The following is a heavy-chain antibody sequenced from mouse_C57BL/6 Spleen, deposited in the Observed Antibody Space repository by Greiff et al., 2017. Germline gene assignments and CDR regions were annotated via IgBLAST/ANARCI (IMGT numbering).Heavy chain of an antibody. CDR3: ARGGTVVATYPFAC. CDR2: ILPGSGST. J-gene: IGHJ3*01. Sequence: VQLQQPGAELMMPGASVKLSCKATGYTFTGYWIEWVKQRPGHGLEWIGEILPGSGSTNYNEKFKGKATFTADTSSNTAYMRLSSLTTEDSAIWCCARGGTVVATYPFACWGPGTLVTVSA. D-gene: IGHD1-1*01. CDR1: GYTFTGYW. V-gene: IGHV1-9*01.